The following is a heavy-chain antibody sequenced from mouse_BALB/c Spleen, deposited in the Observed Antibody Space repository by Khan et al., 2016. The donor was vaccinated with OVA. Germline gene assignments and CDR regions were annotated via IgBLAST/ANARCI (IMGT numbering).Heavy chain of an antibody. V-gene: IGHV9-3-1*01. J-gene: IGHJ1*01. CDR3: ASHGHCYVDA. Sequence: QIQLVQSGPELKKPGETVKISCKASGYTFTNYGMNWVKQAPGKGLKWMGWINTYTGEPTYADDFKGRFAYSLETIASTAFLQSNNPKTKATATYFCASHGHCYVDALGAGTTVTVSS. D-gene: IGHD1-2*01. CDR2: INTYTGEP. CDR1: GYTFTNYG.